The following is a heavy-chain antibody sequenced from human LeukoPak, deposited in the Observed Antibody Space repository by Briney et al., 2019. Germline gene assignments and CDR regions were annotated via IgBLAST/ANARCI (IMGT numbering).Heavy chain of an antibody. Sequence: GGSLRLSCAASGFTVSSNYMSWVRQAPGKGLEWVSVIYSGGSTYYADSVEGRFTISRDNSKNTLYLQMNSLRAEDTAVYYCARARYGTFDYWGQGTLVTVSS. V-gene: IGHV3-66*02. CDR1: GFTVSSNY. D-gene: IGHD4-17*01. J-gene: IGHJ4*02. CDR2: IYSGGST. CDR3: ARARYGTFDY.